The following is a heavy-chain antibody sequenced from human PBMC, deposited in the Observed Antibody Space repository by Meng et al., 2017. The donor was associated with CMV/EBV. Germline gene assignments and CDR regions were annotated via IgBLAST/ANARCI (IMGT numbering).Heavy chain of an antibody. D-gene: IGHD2-2*01. V-gene: IGHV4-39*07. CDR2: IYYSGST. Sequence: SETLSLTCTVSGGSISSSSYCWGWIRQPPGKGLEWIGSIYYSGSTYYNPSLKSRVTISVDTSKNQFSLKLSSVTAADTAVYYCARDTIVVVPAASGGFDYWGQGTLVTVSS. J-gene: IGHJ4*02. CDR1: GGSISSSSYC. CDR3: ARDTIVVVPAASGGFDY.